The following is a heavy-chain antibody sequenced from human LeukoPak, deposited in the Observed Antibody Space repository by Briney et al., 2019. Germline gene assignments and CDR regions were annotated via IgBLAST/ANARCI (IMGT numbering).Heavy chain of an antibody. V-gene: IGHV1-3*01. CDR2: INAGNGNT. J-gene: IGHJ5*02. CDR3: ARAIIAAADSNWFDP. Sequence: GASVKVSCKASGYTFTSYAMDWVRQAPGQRLEWMGWINAGNGNTKYSQKFQGRVTITRDTSASTAYMELSSLRSEDTAVYYCARAIIAAADSNWFDPWGQGTLVTVSS. CDR1: GYTFTSYA. D-gene: IGHD6-13*01.